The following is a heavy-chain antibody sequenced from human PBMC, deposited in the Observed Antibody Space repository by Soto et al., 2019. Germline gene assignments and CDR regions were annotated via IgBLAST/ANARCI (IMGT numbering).Heavy chain of an antibody. CDR1: GGTFSSYA. CDR2: IIPIFGTA. J-gene: IGHJ6*02. V-gene: IGHV1-69*13. CDR3: ARALRQNYYYYGMDV. Sequence: PSVKVSCKASGGTFSSYAISWVRQAPGQGLEWMGGIIPIFGTANYAQKFQGRVTITADESTSTAYMELSSLISEETAVYSCARALRQNYYYYGMDVWGQGTTVTVSS.